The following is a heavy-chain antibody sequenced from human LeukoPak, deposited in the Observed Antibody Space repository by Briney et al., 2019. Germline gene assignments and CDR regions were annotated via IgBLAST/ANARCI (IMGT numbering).Heavy chain of an antibody. V-gene: IGHV4-4*07. D-gene: IGHD3-10*01. CDR3: ARHVPPLLWFGDLPSYFDY. CDR1: GGSISSYY. CDR2: IYTSGST. Sequence: SETLSLTCTVSGGSISSYYWSWIRQPAGKGLEWIGRIYTSGSTNYNPSLKSRVTMSVDTSKNQFSLKLSSVTAADTAVYYCARHVPPLLWFGDLPSYFDYWGQGTLVTVSS. J-gene: IGHJ4*02.